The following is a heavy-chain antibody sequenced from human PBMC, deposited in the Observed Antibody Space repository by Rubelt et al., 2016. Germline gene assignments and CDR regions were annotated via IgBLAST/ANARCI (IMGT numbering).Heavy chain of an antibody. CDR3: AKYYYDSSGYYPGAFDI. D-gene: IGHD3-22*01. V-gene: IGHV3-66*01. CDR1: GFTVSSNY. CDR2: IYSGGST. Sequence: EVQLVESGGGLVQPGGSLRLSCAASGFTVSSNYMSWVRQAPGKGLEWVSVIYSGGSTYYAYSVKGRFTISRDNFKNTLYLQMNSLRAEDTAVYYCAKYYYDSSGYYPGAFDIWGQGTMVTVSS. J-gene: IGHJ3*02.